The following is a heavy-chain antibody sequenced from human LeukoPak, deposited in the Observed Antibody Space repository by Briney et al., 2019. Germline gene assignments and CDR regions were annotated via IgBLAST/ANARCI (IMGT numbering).Heavy chain of an antibody. CDR1: GGSFSGYY. Sequence: PSETLSLTCAVYGGSFSGYYWSWIRQPPGKGLEWIGEINHSGSTNYNPSLKSRVTISVDTSKNQFSLKLSSVTAADTAVYYCARRNGGYSSSWYYYMDVWGKGTTVTVSS. CDR2: INHSGST. V-gene: IGHV4-34*01. J-gene: IGHJ6*03. CDR3: ARRNGGYSSSWYYYMDV. D-gene: IGHD6-13*01.